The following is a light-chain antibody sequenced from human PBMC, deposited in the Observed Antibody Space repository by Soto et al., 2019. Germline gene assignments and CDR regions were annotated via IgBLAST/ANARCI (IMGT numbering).Light chain of an antibody. Sequence: DIQMTQSPSSLSASVGDRVTITCRASQRIYPYLTWYQQRPGEAPKVLIYAASTLQGGIPSRFSGSGSGTDFTLIIRGLQPEDFATYYWQQGNSIITFGQGTRLEIK. CDR3: QQGNSIIT. J-gene: IGKJ5*01. CDR2: AAS. V-gene: IGKV1-39*01. CDR1: QRIYPY.